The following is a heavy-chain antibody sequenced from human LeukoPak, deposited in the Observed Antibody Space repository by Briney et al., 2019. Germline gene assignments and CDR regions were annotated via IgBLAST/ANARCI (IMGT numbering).Heavy chain of an antibody. V-gene: IGHV3-7*01. CDR2: LKQDGSGK. CDR1: GFTFSNFW. J-gene: IGHJ6*03. Sequence: PGGSLRLSCDASGFTFSNFWMSWVRPAPGKGREWVASLKQDGSGKYYVDSVKGRFTISRDNAKNSVYLQMNSLRAEDTAVYYCARDLAMVRGVIITDYYMDVWGKGTTVTISS. CDR3: ARDLAMVRGVIITDYYMDV. D-gene: IGHD3-10*01.